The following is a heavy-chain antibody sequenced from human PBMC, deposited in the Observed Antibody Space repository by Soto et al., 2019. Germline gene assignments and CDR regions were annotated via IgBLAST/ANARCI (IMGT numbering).Heavy chain of an antibody. J-gene: IGHJ4*02. D-gene: IGHD3-22*01. CDR3: AKPDYYDSSGYFNYFDY. V-gene: IGHV3-23*01. CDR2: ISGSGGST. CDR1: GFTFSSYA. Sequence: GGSLRLSCAASGFTFSSYAMSWVRQAPGKGLEWVSAISGSGGSTYYADSVKGRFTISRDNSKNTLYLQMNSLRAEDTAVYYCAKPDYYDSSGYFNYFDYWGQGTLVTVSS.